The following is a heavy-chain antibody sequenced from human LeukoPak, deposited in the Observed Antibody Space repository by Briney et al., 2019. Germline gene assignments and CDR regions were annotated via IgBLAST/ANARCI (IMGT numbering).Heavy chain of an antibody. CDR1: GYTFTGYY. D-gene: IGHD1-1*01. Sequence: ASVKVSCKASGYTFTGYYMHWVRQAPGQGLEWMGISYPSGGSTSYAQKFQGRVTMTRDTSTSTVYMELSSLRSEDTAVYYCARAGITTTGSLAYWGQGTLVTVSS. J-gene: IGHJ4*02. CDR2: SYPSGGST. V-gene: IGHV1-46*01. CDR3: ARAGITTTGSLAY.